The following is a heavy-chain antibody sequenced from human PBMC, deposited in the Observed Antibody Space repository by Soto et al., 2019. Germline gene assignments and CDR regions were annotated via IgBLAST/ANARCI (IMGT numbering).Heavy chain of an antibody. CDR1: GYTFTSYG. CDR3: ASHTAMSQPLSFDY. J-gene: IGHJ4*02. Sequence: QVQLVQSGAEVKKPGASVKVSCKASGYTFTSYGISWVRQAPGHGLEWMGWISAYNGNTNYAQKLQGRVTMTTDTSTRTSYMELRSLRSDNTAVYYFASHTAMSQPLSFDYWGQGTLVTVSS. CDR2: ISAYNGNT. D-gene: IGHD5-18*01. V-gene: IGHV1-18*01.